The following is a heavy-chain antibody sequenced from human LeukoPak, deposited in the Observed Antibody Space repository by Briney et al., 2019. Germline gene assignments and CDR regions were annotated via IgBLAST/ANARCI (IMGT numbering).Heavy chain of an antibody. Sequence: GGSLRLSCAASGFTFSSYGMHWVRQAPGKGLEWVAVISYDGSNKYYADSVKGRFTISRDNSKNTLYLQMNSLRAEDTAVYFCAKGGRFQLLFLDYWGQGILVTVSS. D-gene: IGHD2-2*01. CDR1: GFTFSSYG. V-gene: IGHV3-30*18. CDR2: ISYDGSNK. CDR3: AKGGRFQLLFLDY. J-gene: IGHJ4*02.